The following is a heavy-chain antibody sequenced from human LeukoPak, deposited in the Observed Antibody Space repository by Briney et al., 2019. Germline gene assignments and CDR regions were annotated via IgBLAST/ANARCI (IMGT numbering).Heavy chain of an antibody. V-gene: IGHV4-4*07. CDR3: ARASWVIYSSSGNDAFDI. Sequence: SETLSLTCTVSGGSISSYYWSWIRQPAGKGLEWIGRIYTSGSTNYNPSLKSRVTMSVDTSKNQFSLKLSSVTAADTAVYYCARASWVIYSSSGNDAFDIWGQGTMVTVSS. J-gene: IGHJ3*02. CDR1: GGSISSYY. D-gene: IGHD6-6*01. CDR2: IYTSGST.